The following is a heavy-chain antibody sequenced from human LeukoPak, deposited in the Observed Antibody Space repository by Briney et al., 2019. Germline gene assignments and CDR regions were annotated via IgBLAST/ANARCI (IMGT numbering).Heavy chain of an antibody. V-gene: IGHV4-59*01. J-gene: IGHJ4*02. CDR1: GGSISSYY. CDR2: IYYSGST. D-gene: IGHD4-17*01. CDR3: ARVRRSVTWGYYFDY. Sequence: SETLSLTCTVSGGSISSYYWSWIRQPPGKGLEWLGYIYYSGSTNYNPSLKSRVTISVDTSKNQFSLKLSSVTAADTAVYYCARVRRSVTWGYYFDYWGQGTLVTVSS.